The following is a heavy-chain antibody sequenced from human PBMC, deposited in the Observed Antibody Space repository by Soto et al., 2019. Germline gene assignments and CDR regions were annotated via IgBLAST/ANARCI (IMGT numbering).Heavy chain of an antibody. V-gene: IGHV4-39*01. D-gene: IGHD2-2*01. J-gene: IGHJ5*02. CDR1: GGSIGSSSYY. CDR3: RAYCSSTHCYDWFHP. Sequence: PSETLSLTGSVSGGSIGSSSYYFGWIRQPPGKGLEWIGSLYYTGTTNYNSSLKSRVTISADKSQNQFSLRLSAVTAADTAVSYCRAYCSSTHCYDWFHPWGQRPLVTVSS. CDR2: LYYTGTT.